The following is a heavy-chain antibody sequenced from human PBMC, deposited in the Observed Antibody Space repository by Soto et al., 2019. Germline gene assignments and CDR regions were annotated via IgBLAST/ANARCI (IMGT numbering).Heavy chain of an antibody. CDR1: GYSFTSYW. V-gene: IGHV5-10-1*01. CDR2: IDPSDSYT. Sequence: XESLKSSCRGSGYSFTSYWISWVRQMPGKGLEWMGRIDPSDSYTNYSPSFQGHVTISADKSISTAYLQWSSLKASDTAMYYCARHFGDHTCYGMDVWGQGTTVTVSS. D-gene: IGHD2-2*02. J-gene: IGHJ6*02. CDR3: ARHFGDHTCYGMDV.